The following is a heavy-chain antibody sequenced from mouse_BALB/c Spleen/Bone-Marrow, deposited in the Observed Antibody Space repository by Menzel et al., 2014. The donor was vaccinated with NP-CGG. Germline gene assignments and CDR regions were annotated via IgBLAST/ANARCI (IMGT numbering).Heavy chain of an antibody. V-gene: IGHV4-1*02. CDR1: GFDFSRYW. D-gene: IGHD2-3*01. CDR3: ARLGYYGWFAY. CDR2: INPESNTI. J-gene: IGHJ3*01. Sequence: EVKVEESGGGLVQPGGSLKLPCAASGFDFSRYWMSWVRQAPGKGLQWIGEINPESNTINYTPSLKDKFIISRDNAKNTLYLQMSKVRSEDTALYCCARLGYYGWFAYWGQGTLVTVSA.